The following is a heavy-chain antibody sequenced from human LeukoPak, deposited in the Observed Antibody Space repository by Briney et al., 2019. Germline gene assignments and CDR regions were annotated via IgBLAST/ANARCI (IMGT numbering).Heavy chain of an antibody. Sequence: PGGSLRLSCAASGFTFSSYDMIWVRQAPGKGLEWVSDISGSGGYTYYADSVKGRFTLSRDNAKNTLYLQMNSLRAEDTAVYYCTSGSLHSFGSGSHYPIDYWGQGTLVTASS. CDR2: ISGSGGYT. V-gene: IGHV3-23*01. CDR1: GFTFSSYD. CDR3: TSGSLHSFGSGSHYPIDY. J-gene: IGHJ4*02. D-gene: IGHD3-10*01.